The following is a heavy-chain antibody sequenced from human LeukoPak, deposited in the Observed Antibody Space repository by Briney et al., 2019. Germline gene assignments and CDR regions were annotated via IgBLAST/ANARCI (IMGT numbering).Heavy chain of an antibody. J-gene: IGHJ4*02. Sequence: GGSLRLSCAASGFTFSSYWMTWVRQVPGKGLEWVSCISARGGSVYYADSVKGRFTISRDNSKNTLYLQMDSLRVEDTAIYYCAKHEWELRPNYFDYWGQGTLVTVSS. D-gene: IGHD1-26*01. CDR2: ISARGGSV. CDR3: AKHEWELRPNYFDY. CDR1: GFTFSSYW. V-gene: IGHV3-23*01.